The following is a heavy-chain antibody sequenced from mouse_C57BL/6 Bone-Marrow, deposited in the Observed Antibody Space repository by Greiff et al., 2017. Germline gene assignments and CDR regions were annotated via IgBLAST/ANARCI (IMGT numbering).Heavy chain of an antibody. Sequence: EVHLVESGGGLVKPGGSLKLSCAASGFTFSSYTMSWVRQTPEKRLEWVATISSGGSYTYYPDSVKGRFTISRDNAKNTLYLQMSSLKSEDTAMYYWTRDRDYDGYAMDYWGQGTSVTVSS. CDR3: TRDRDYDGYAMDY. D-gene: IGHD2-4*01. J-gene: IGHJ4*01. V-gene: IGHV5-6-4*01. CDR2: ISSGGSYT. CDR1: GFTFSSYT.